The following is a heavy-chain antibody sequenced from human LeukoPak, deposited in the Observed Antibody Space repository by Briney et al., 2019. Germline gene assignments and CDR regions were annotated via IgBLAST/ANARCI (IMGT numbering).Heavy chain of an antibody. J-gene: IGHJ4*02. V-gene: IGHV3-7*01. CDR2: MNQDGSEI. CDR3: ARDPDRSGFDF. CDR1: GFTFSRYW. Sequence: GGSLRLSCVGSGFTFSRYWLNWVRQAPGKGLEWVANMNQDGSEIYYLDSVKGRFTISRDNSKNMVFLHMNSLRVEDTAIYYCARDPDRSGFDFWGQGTLLTVSS. D-gene: IGHD1-14*01.